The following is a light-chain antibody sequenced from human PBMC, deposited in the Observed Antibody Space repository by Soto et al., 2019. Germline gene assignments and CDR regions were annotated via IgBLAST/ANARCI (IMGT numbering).Light chain of an antibody. CDR2: EAS. CDR1: SSDVGAYNF. CDR3: SSYTTSSALVV. J-gene: IGLJ2*01. V-gene: IGLV2-14*01. Sequence: QSALTQPASVSGSPGQSITISCSGTSSDVGAYNFVSWYQQHPGKAPKLMIFEASNRPSGVSDRFSGSKSGNMASLTISGLQAEDEADYYCSSYTTSSALVVFGGGTKLTVL.